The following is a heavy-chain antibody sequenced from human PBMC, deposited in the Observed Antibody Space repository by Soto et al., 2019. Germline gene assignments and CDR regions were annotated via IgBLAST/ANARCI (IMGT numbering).Heavy chain of an antibody. D-gene: IGHD6-19*01. J-gene: IGHJ6*02. CDR1: GYTFTGYY. CDR2: INPNSGGT. Sequence: ASVKVSCKASGYTFTGYYMHWVRQAPGQGLEWMGWINPNSGGTNYAQKFQGWVTMTRDTSISTAYMELSRLRSDDTAVYYCARGEVQWLAKKTIAGRDVWGQGTTVTVSS. CDR3: ARGEVQWLAKKTIAGRDV. V-gene: IGHV1-2*04.